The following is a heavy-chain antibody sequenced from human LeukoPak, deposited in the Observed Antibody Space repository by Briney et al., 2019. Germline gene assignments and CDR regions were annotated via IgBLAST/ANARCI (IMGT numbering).Heavy chain of an antibody. D-gene: IGHD1-26*01. J-gene: IGHJ3*02. CDR2: ISGGDEPIT. CDR3: ARDGELGSPADAFDI. V-gene: IGHV3-23*01. Sequence: GGSLRLSCATSGFRFRTHPMGWVRQAPGKGLEWVSFISGGDEPITYYAESVKGRFTISRDNSKNTLYAQMTSLRAEDTAVYYCARDGELGSPADAFDIWGQGTMVTVSS. CDR1: GFRFRTHP.